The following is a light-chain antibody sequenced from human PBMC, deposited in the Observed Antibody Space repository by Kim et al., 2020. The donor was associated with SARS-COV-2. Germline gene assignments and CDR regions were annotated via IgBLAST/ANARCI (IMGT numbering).Light chain of an antibody. CDR1: QSVSSSY. V-gene: IGKV3-20*01. CDR2: GAS. Sequence: EIVLTQSPGTLSLSPGARATLSCRASQSVSSSYLAWYQQKPGQAPRLLIYGASSRATGIPDRFSGSGSGTGFTLTISRLEPEDFAVYYCQQYGSAPYTFGQGTKLEI. CDR3: QQYGSAPYT. J-gene: IGKJ2*01.